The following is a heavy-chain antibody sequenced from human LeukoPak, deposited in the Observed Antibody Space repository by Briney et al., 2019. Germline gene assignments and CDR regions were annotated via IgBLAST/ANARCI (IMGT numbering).Heavy chain of an antibody. CDR3: ARSRITMVRGVYWFDP. V-gene: IGHV1-18*01. CDR2: ISAYNGNT. Sequence: ASVKVSCKASGYTFTSYGISWVRQAPGQGLEWMGWISAYNGNTNYAQKLQGRVTMTTDTSTSTAYMELRSLRSDDTAVYYCARSRITMVRGVYWFDPWGQGTLVTVSS. D-gene: IGHD3-10*01. CDR1: GYTFTSYG. J-gene: IGHJ5*02.